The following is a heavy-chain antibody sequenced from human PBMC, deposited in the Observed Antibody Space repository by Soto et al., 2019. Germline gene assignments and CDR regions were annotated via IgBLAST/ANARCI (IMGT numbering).Heavy chain of an antibody. Sequence: SETLSLTCTVSGGSISSSSYYWGWIRQPPGKGLEWIGSIYYSGSTYYNPSLKSRVTISVDTSKNQFSLKLSSVTAADTAVYYCARHGGTELVWFDPWGQGTLVTVSS. D-gene: IGHD3-16*01. J-gene: IGHJ5*02. V-gene: IGHV4-39*01. CDR2: IYYSGST. CDR1: GGSISSSSYY. CDR3: ARHGGTELVWFDP.